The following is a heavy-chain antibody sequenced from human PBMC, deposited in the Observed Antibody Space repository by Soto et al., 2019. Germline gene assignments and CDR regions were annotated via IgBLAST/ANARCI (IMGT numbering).Heavy chain of an antibody. CDR1: GDSVSSNSAA. CDR3: ARDPLVVVPAARGCYYYGMDV. Sequence: SQTLSLTCAISGDSVSSNSAAWNWIRQSPSRGLEWLGRTYYRSKWYNDYAVSVKSRITINPDTSKNQFSLQLNSVTPEDTAVYYCARDPLVVVPAARGCYYYGMDVWGQGTTVTVSS. J-gene: IGHJ6*02. D-gene: IGHD2-2*01. CDR2: TYYRSKWYN. V-gene: IGHV6-1*01.